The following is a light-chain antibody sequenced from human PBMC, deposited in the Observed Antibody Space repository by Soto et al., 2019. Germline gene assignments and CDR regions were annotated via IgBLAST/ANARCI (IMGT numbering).Light chain of an antibody. Sequence: EIVLTQSPGTLSLSPGERGTLSCRASQSVSNNYLAWYQQKPGQAPRLLIYGASSRATGIPDRFSGSGSGTDLTLTISRLESEDFAVYLCQQYGTSPYTFGQGTKVDIK. CDR1: QSVSNNY. J-gene: IGKJ2*01. CDR3: QQYGTSPYT. CDR2: GAS. V-gene: IGKV3-20*01.